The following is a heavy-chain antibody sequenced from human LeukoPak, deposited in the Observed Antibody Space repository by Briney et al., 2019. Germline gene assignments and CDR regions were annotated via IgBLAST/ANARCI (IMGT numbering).Heavy chain of an antibody. CDR1: GFTFSSYA. Sequence: GGSLRLSCAASGFTFSSYAMSWVRHRPGKGLEWVSAISGGGTSTYNADSVKGRFTISRDNSKNTLYLQMNSLRVEDTAVYYCAKDQYGGSSRGDFFDYWGRGTLVTVSS. J-gene: IGHJ4*02. CDR3: AKDQYGGSSRGDFFDY. CDR2: ISGGGTST. V-gene: IGHV3-23*01. D-gene: IGHD2-15*01.